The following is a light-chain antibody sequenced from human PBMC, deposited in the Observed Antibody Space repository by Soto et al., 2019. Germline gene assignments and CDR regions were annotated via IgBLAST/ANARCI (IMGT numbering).Light chain of an antibody. Sequence: IVLTQSPGTLSLSPGEGATLSCRASQSVSSNYLAWYQQRPGQTPRLLIYGASNRATGIPDRFSGSGSVTDFTLTISRLEPEDFAVYYCQLYGSAPYAFGQGTRLEI. CDR2: GAS. V-gene: IGKV3-20*01. CDR3: QLYGSAPYA. CDR1: QSVSSNY. J-gene: IGKJ2*01.